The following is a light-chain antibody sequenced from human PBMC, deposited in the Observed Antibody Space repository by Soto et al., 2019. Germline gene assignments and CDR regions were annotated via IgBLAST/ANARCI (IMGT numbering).Light chain of an antibody. CDR2: DVS. CDR3: SSYTGSSSHV. CDR1: SRDVGAYNY. Sequence: QSVLTKPASVSRSPGQSITISCTGTSRDVGAYNYVSWYQQRPGRVPKLMIYDVSNRPSGVSNRFSGSKSGNTASLTISGLQTEDEADYYCSSYTGSSSHVFGTGTNVTVL. J-gene: IGLJ1*01. V-gene: IGLV2-14*01.